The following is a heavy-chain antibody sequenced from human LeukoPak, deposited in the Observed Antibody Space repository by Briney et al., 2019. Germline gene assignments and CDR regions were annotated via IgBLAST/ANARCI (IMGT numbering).Heavy chain of an antibody. CDR3: AKLVASLIRWHSSPIDY. CDR1: GFTFSSYA. V-gene: IGHV3-23*01. J-gene: IGHJ4*02. CDR2: ISGSGGST. Sequence: QPGGSLRLSCAASGFTFSSYAMSWVRQAPGKRLEWVSAISGSGGSTYYADSVRGRFTISRDNSNNTLYLQMNSLTAEDTAVYYCAKLVASLIRWHSSPIDYWGQGTLVTVSS. D-gene: IGHD4-23*01.